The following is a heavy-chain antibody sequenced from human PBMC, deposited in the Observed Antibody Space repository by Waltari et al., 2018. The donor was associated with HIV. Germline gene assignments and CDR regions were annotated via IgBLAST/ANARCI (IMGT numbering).Heavy chain of an antibody. D-gene: IGHD4-17*01. Sequence: EVQLLESGGGLVQPGGSLRLSCAASGFTFSSFAMSWVRQAPGKGLEWVSAISGSGGSTYYADSVKGRFTISRDNSKNTLYLQMNSLRAEDTAVYYCAKSITLYGDYEEFDYWGQGTLVTVSS. CDR1: GFTFSSFA. CDR3: AKSITLYGDYEEFDY. CDR2: ISGSGGST. V-gene: IGHV3-23*01. J-gene: IGHJ4*02.